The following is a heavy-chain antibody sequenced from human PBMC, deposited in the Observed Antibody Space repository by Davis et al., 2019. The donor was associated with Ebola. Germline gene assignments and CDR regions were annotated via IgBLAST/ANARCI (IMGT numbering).Heavy chain of an antibody. CDR1: GDSVSTAG. CDR2: TYYSSKWYH. CDR3: ARGWLRSGLDV. V-gene: IGHV6-1*01. J-gene: IGHJ6*04. Sequence: HSQTLSLTCAISGDSVSTAGWNWIRQSPSRGLEWLGRTYYSSKWYHDYAVSVKSRITINPDTSKNQFSLQLSSVTPEDTAVYYCARGWLRSGLDVWGKGAAVTVSS. D-gene: IGHD5-12*01.